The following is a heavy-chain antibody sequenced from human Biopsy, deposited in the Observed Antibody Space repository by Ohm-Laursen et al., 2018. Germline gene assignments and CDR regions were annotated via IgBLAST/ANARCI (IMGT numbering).Heavy chain of an antibody. CDR2: INQSGST. Sequence: GTLSLTCAVNGESSSGYFWNWIRQPPGKGLEGIGEINQSGSTKYNPSLKRRATLSADSSNSQFLLRLTSVTAADTAIYYCARGSGYFKLDVWGQGTTVTVSS. V-gene: IGHV4-34*01. D-gene: IGHD5-12*01. CDR3: ARGSGYFKLDV. CDR1: GESSSGYF. J-gene: IGHJ6*02.